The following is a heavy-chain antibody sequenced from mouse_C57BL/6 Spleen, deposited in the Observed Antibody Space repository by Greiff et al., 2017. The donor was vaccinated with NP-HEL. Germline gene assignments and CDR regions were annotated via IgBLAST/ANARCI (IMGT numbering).Heavy chain of an antibody. Sequence: EVQLVESGPELVKPGASVKISCKASGYSFTDYNMNWVKQSNGKSLEWIGVINPNYGTTSYNQKFKGKATLTVDQSSSTAYMQLNSLTSEDSAVYYCARERDYSITTVVAPYAMDYWGQGTSVTVSS. CDR1: GYSFTDYN. CDR3: ARERDYSITTVVAPYAMDY. J-gene: IGHJ4*01. D-gene: IGHD1-1*01. V-gene: IGHV1-39*01. CDR2: INPNYGTT.